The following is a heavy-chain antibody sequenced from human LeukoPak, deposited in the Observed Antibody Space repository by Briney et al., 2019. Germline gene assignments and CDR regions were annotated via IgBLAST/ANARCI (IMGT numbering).Heavy chain of an antibody. CDR3: AKDFIVLLWRWAFDI. J-gene: IGHJ3*02. CDR2: ISGSGGST. CDR1: GFTFSSYA. V-gene: IGHV3-23*01. D-gene: IGHD3-10*01. Sequence: GGSLRLSCAASGFTFSSYAMSWVRQAPGKGLEWVSAISGSGGSTYYADSLKGRFTISRDNSKNTLYLQMNSLRAEDTAVYYCAKDFIVLLWRWAFDIWGQGTMVTVSS.